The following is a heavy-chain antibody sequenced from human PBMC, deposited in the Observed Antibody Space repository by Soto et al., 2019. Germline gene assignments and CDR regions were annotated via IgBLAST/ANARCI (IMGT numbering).Heavy chain of an antibody. CDR1: GFTFSSYA. Sequence: GGSLRLSCAASGFTFSSYAMSWVRQAPGKGLEWVSAISGSGGSTYYADSVKGRFTISRDNSKNTLYLQMNSLRAEDTAVYYCAKDENLELRNYSYFYRMDVWGQGTTVTVSS. V-gene: IGHV3-23*01. J-gene: IGHJ6*02. CDR2: ISGSGGST. CDR3: AKDENLELRNYSYFYRMDV. D-gene: IGHD1-7*01.